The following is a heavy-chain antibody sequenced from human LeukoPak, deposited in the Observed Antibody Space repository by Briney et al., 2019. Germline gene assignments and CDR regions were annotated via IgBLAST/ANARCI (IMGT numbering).Heavy chain of an antibody. V-gene: IGHV1-46*01. Sequence: ASVKVSCKASGYTFTSYYMHWVRQAPGQGLEWMGLIITSAGSTTYAQNFQGRVTLTRDTSTSTVYMEMSSLRSEDTAVYYCARVEGLTATVTDWGQGTLVTVSS. D-gene: IGHD5-18*01. CDR2: IITSAGST. CDR3: ARVEGLTATVTD. J-gene: IGHJ4*02. CDR1: GYTFTSYY.